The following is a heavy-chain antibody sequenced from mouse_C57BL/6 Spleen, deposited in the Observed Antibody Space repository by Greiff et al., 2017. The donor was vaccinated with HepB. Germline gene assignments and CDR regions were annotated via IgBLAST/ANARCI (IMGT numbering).Heavy chain of an antibody. V-gene: IGHV3-6*01. CDR1: GYSITSGYY. CDR3: AREGHYAMDY. CDR2: ISYDGSN. Sequence: EVKLQESGPGLVKPSQSLSLTCSVTGYSITSGYYWNWIRQFPGNKLEWMGYISYDGSNNYNPSLKNRISITRDTSKNQFFLKLNTVTTEDTATYYCAREGHYAMDYWGQGTSVTVSS. J-gene: IGHJ4*01.